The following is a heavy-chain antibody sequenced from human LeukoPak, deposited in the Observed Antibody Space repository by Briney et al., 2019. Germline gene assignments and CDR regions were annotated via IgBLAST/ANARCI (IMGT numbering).Heavy chain of an antibody. CDR3: ARVTVERRSDWFDP. CDR1: GFTFSDHY. J-gene: IGHJ5*02. CDR2: TRNKANSYTT. Sequence: GGSLRLSCAVSGFTFSDHYMDWVRQAPGKGLEWVGRTRNKANSYTTEYAASVKGRFIIPRDDSKNSLHLQLNSLKTEDTAVYFCARVTVERRSDWFDPWGQGTLVTVSS. V-gene: IGHV3-72*01. D-gene: IGHD1-1*01.